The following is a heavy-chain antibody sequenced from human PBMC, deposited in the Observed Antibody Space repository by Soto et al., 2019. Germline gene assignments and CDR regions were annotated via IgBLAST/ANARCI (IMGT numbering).Heavy chain of an antibody. V-gene: IGHV1-3*04. CDR2: INTANGNT. CDR1: GYALISFA. J-gene: IGHJ5*02. Sequence: ASVKVSCKASGYALISFAMHWVRQAPGQRPEWMGWINTANGNTKPAYKFQGRVSLTRDTSASTVYMELSSLRSDDTAVYFCAKEWSNLGSNWYDSKSPFDRWGQGTLVTVSS. D-gene: IGHD6-13*01. CDR3: AKEWSNLGSNWYDSKSPFDR.